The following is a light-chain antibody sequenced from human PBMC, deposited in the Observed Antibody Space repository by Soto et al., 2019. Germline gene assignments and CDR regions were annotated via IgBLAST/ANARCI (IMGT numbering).Light chain of an antibody. J-gene: IGKJ1*01. CDR2: AAS. V-gene: IGKV1-27*01. CDR3: QKYNSAPRT. CDR1: QGISKH. Sequence: DIQMTQSPSSLSASVGDRVTITCRASQGISKHLAWYQQKPGKGPKLLIYAASTLQSGVPSRFSGSGSGTDFTLTISTLQPEDVATYYCQKYNSAPRTFGQGTKVEI.